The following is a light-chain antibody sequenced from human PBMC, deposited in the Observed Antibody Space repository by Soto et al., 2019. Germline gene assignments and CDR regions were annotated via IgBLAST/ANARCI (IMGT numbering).Light chain of an antibody. J-gene: IGKJ1*01. Sequence: EIVMTQSPATLAVSPGERATLSCRASQSVRINVAWYQQKNGQAPRLLVYGASTRSSGIPARVSGSRSGTEFILAISSLQSEDFGVYYCQEYSKWPSRTFGPGTKVEVK. CDR2: GAS. V-gene: IGKV3-15*01. CDR1: QSVRIN. CDR3: QEYSKWPSRT.